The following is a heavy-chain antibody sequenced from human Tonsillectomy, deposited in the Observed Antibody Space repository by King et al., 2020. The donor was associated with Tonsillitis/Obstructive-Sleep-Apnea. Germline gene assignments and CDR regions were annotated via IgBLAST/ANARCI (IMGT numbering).Heavy chain of an antibody. CDR1: GFTFSSYA. V-gene: IGHV3-30*01. J-gene: IGHJ6*03. CDR3: ARARVYCSSTSCRSSAMDV. D-gene: IGHD2-2*01. Sequence: QLVQSGGGVVQPGRSLRLSCAASGFTFSSYAMHWVRQAPGKGLEWVAIISYEGSNKYYADSVKGRFTISRDISKNTLYLQMNSLRAGDTAVYYCARARVYCSSTSCRSSAMDVWGKGTTVTVSS. CDR2: ISYEGSNK.